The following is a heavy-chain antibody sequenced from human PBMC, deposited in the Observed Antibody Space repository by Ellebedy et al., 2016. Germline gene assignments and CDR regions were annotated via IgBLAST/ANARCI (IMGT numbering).Heavy chain of an antibody. Sequence: ASVKVSXXASGYTFTGYHIHWVRQAPGQGLEWMGWIDPNSGGTNYVQKFQGRVTMTRDTSINTVYMELSRLRFDDTAVYYCARYAGGPYSRGWCIEDWGQGTLVTVSS. CDR1: GYTFTGYH. J-gene: IGHJ4*02. CDR3: ARYAGGPYSRGWCIED. CDR2: IDPNSGGT. D-gene: IGHD6-19*01. V-gene: IGHV1-2*02.